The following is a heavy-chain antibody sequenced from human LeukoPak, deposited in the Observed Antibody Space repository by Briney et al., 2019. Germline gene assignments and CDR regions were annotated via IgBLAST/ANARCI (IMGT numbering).Heavy chain of an antibody. J-gene: IGHJ4*02. V-gene: IGHV4-59*01. CDR2: IYYSGST. CDR1: GGSISSYY. D-gene: IGHD3-10*01. Sequence: SETLSLTCTVSGGSISSYYWSWIRQPPGKGLEWIGYIYYSGSTNYNPSLKSRVTISVDTSKNQFSLKLSSVTAADTAVYYCARDTMAYFDYWGQGTLVTVSS. CDR3: ARDTMAYFDY.